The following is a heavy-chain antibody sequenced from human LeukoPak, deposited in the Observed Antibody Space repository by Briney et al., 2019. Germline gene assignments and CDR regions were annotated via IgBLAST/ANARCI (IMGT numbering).Heavy chain of an antibody. CDR3: ARDLWQYQLLYRFSPRANDASDI. Sequence: ASVKVSCKASGYTFTSYGISWVRQAPGQGLEWMGWISAYNGNTNYAQKLQGRVTMTTDTSTSTAYMELRSLRSDDTAVYYCARDLWQYQLLYRFSPRANDASDIWGQGTMVTVSS. D-gene: IGHD2-2*02. CDR1: GYTFTSYG. J-gene: IGHJ3*02. V-gene: IGHV1-18*01. CDR2: ISAYNGNT.